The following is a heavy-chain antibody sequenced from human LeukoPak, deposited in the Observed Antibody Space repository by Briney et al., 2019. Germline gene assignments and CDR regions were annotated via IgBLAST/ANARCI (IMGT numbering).Heavy chain of an antibody. J-gene: IGHJ4*02. CDR1: GFTFSSYA. D-gene: IGHD3-3*01. CDR2: ISGSGGST. V-gene: IGHV3-23*01. CDR3: AKDDDRSGPPKSYFDY. Sequence: GGSLRLSCAASGFTFSSYAMSWVRQAPGKGLEWVSAISGSGGSTYYADSVKGRFTISRDNSKNTLYLQMNSLRAEDTAVYYCAKDDDRSGPPKSYFDYWGQGTLVTVSS.